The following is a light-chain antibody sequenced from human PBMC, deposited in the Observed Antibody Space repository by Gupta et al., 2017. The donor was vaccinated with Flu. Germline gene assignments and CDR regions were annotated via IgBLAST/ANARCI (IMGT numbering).Light chain of an antibody. CDR2: EVT. V-gene: IGLV2-8*01. CDR3: SSYAGSNDFRV. Sequence: VTISCTGTSSDVGGYNYVSWYQQHPGKAPKLMIYEVTKRPSGVPDRFSCSKSGNTASLTVSGLQAEDEAAYYCSSYAGSNDFRVFGGGTKLTVL. CDR1: SSDVGGYNY. J-gene: IGLJ3*02.